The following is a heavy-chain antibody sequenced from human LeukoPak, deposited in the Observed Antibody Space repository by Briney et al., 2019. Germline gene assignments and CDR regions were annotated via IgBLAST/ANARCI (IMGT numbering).Heavy chain of an antibody. CDR2: INHSGST. CDR3: ARGPNIAAAGINY. Sequence: PSETLSLTCAVYGGSFSGYYWSWIRQPPGKGLEWIGEINHSGSTNYNPSLKSRVTISVDTSKNQFSLKPSSVTAADTAVYYCARGPNIAAAGINYWGQGTLVTVSS. D-gene: IGHD6-13*01. V-gene: IGHV4-34*01. J-gene: IGHJ4*02. CDR1: GGSFSGYY.